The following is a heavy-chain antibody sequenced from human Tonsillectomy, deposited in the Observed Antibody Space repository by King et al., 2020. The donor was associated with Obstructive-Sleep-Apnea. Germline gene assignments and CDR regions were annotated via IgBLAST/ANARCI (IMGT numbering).Heavy chain of an antibody. CDR1: GFTFSSYS. Sequence: VQLVESGGGLVKPGGSLRLSCAASGFTFSSYSMNWVRQAPGKGLEWVSSISSSSSYIYYADSVKGRFTISRDNAKNSLYLQMNSLRAEDTAVYYCARVGGDGLVWFGELSYYFDYWGQGTLVTVSS. CDR3: ARVGGDGLVWFGELSYYFDY. CDR2: ISSSSSYI. V-gene: IGHV3-21*01. J-gene: IGHJ4*02. D-gene: IGHD3-10*01.